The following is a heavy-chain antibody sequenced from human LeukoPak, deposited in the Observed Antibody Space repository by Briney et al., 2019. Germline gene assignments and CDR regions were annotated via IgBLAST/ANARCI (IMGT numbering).Heavy chain of an antibody. Sequence: SDTLSLTCAVYGGSFSGYYWSWIRQPTGKGLECIGEINHSGSTNYNPSLKSRVTISVDTSKNQFSLKLSSVTAADTAVYYCARAVAARRYFDYWGQGTLVTVSS. CDR1: GGSFSGYY. V-gene: IGHV4-34*01. CDR2: INHSGST. J-gene: IGHJ4*02. D-gene: IGHD6-19*01. CDR3: ARAVAARRYFDY.